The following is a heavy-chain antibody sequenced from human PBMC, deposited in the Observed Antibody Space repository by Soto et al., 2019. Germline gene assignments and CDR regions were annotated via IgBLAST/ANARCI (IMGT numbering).Heavy chain of an antibody. CDR1: GGSVNSYY. CDR3: ARVRPEYCGGDCPPFDS. V-gene: IGHV4-59*02. Sequence: SETLSLTCTVSGGSVNSYYWSWIRQPPGQGMEWIGYIFYSGSTNSNPSLKTLVTMSVDMSKNHFSLKLTSVTAADTAVYYCARVRPEYCGGDCPPFDSWGQGTLVTVSS. J-gene: IGHJ4*02. D-gene: IGHD2-21*02. CDR2: IFYSGST.